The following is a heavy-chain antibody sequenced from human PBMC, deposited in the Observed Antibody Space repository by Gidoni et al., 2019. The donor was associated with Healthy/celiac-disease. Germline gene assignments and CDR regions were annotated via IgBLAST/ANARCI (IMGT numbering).Heavy chain of an antibody. V-gene: IGHV3-30*18. D-gene: IGHD2-15*01. CDR2: ISYDGSNK. CDR3: SKDHDLVVVVAAGIDY. J-gene: IGHJ4*02. Sequence: QVQLVESGGCLVQPERSLSLPCAASGFTFSRHGMHWVGQATGKGLEWLVFISYDGSNKYYAYAVKGRFTISIDNSKNKLYLKMKSMRAEDTAGYYCSKDHDLVVVVAAGIDYCGQVTLVTVSS. CDR1: GFTFSRHG.